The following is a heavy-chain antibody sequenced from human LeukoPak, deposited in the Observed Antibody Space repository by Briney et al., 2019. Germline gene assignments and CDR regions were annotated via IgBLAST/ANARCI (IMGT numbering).Heavy chain of an antibody. CDR1: GYTFTGYY. CDR2: INPNNGGT. V-gene: IGHV1-2*02. Sequence: ASVKVSCKASGYTFTGYYMHWVRQAPGQGLEWMGWINPNNGGTNYAQKFQGRVTMTRDTSISTAYMGLSRLISDDTAVYYCARLYGGDAFDIWGQGTMVTVSS. J-gene: IGHJ3*02. CDR3: ARLYGGDAFDI. D-gene: IGHD4-17*01.